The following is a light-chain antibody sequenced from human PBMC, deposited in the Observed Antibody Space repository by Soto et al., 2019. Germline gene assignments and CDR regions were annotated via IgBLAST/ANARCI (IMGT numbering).Light chain of an antibody. J-gene: IGKJ5*01. CDR3: QQYYSTPIT. CDR1: QSVLYSSNNKNY. Sequence: DGGMTKTKDSLAVSLGERATINCKSSQSVLYSSNNKNYLAWYQQKPGQPPKLLIYWASTRESGVPDRFSGSGSGTDFTLTISSLQAEDVAVYYCQQYYSTPITFGHGAR. V-gene: IGKV4-1*01. CDR2: WAS.